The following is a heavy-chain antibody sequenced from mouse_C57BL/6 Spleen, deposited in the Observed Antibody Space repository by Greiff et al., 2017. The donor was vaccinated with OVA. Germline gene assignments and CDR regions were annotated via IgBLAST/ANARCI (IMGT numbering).Heavy chain of an antibody. V-gene: IGHV1-18*01. CDR1: GYTFTDYN. CDR2: INPNNGGT. D-gene: IGHD1-1*01. CDR3: ASPSYGSSYLWFAY. Sequence: DVKLVESGPELVKPGASVKIPCKASGYTFTDYNMDWVKQSHGKSLEWIGDINPNNGGTIYNQKFKGKATLTVDKSSSTAYMELRSLTSEDTAVYYCASPSYGSSYLWFAYWGQGTLVTVSA. J-gene: IGHJ3*01.